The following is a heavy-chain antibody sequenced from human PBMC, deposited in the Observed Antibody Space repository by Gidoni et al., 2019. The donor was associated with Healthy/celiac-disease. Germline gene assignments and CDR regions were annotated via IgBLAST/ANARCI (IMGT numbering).Heavy chain of an antibody. CDR3: ASGGYGLGGAFDY. CDR1: GGSIRSGGYY. CDR2: IYYSGST. Sequence: QVQLQESGPGLVKPSQTLSLTCTVSGGSIRSGGYYWSWIRQHPGKGLEWIGYIYYSGSTYYNPSLKSRVTISVDTSKNQFSLKLSSVTAADTAVYYCASGGYGLGGAFDYWGQGTLVTVSS. V-gene: IGHV4-31*03. D-gene: IGHD5-12*01. J-gene: IGHJ4*02.